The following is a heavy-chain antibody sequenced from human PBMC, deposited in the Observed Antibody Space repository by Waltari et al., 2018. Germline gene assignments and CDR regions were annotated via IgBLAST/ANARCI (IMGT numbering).Heavy chain of an antibody. D-gene: IGHD6-13*01. CDR1: GGPISTFNYY. J-gene: IGHJ5*02. CDR3: ARLNLGATAANNWFDP. CDR2: IYYSGTT. Sequence: HLQLQESGPGLVEPSETLSLTCTVSGGPISTFNYYWCWIRQPPGTGLEWIASIYYSGTTYYNPSLKSRVTISVDTSKNQFSLRLSSVTAADTAVYYCARLNLGATAANNWFDPWGQGTLVTVSS. V-gene: IGHV4-39*01.